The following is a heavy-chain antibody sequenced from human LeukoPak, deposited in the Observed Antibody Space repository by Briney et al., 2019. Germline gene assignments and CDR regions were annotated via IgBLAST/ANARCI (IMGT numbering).Heavy chain of an antibody. Sequence: PGGSLRLSCAASGFAFNTYAMHWVRQAPGQGLEWVALIWHDGSHKSYSNSVRGQFTISRDNSKNTVSLQMNNLRPEDTAVYYCAREIFGSGSYPDLWGQGTLVTVSS. CDR3: AREIFGSGSYPDL. J-gene: IGHJ5*02. CDR2: IWHDGSHK. V-gene: IGHV3-33*01. CDR1: GFAFNTYA. D-gene: IGHD3-10*01.